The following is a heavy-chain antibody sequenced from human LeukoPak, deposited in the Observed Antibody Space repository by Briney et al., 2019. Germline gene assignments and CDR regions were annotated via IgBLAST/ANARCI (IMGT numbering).Heavy chain of an antibody. V-gene: IGHV3-53*01. CDR3: ARSLYDSGSPKNHFDY. CDR1: GFTVSSRY. CDR2: MYAGGGT. D-gene: IGHD3-22*01. Sequence: PGGSLRLSCAASGFTVSSRYMSWVRQAPGTGLAWVSIMYAGGGTNYAESVKGRFTISRDNSKNTLYLQMNSLTAEDTAVYYCARSLYDSGSPKNHFDYWGQGTLVTVSS. J-gene: IGHJ4*02.